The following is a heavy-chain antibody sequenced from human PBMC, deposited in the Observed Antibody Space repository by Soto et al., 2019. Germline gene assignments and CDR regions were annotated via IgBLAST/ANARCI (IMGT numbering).Heavy chain of an antibody. CDR2: ISYDGSNK. D-gene: IGHD6-6*01. Sequence: GGSLRLSCAASGFTFGSYGMHWVRQAPGKGLEWVAVISYDGSNKYYADSVKGRFTISRDNSKNTLYLQMNSLRAEDTAVYYCAKSDRVSSSSSPYYYYGMDVWGQGTTVTVSS. V-gene: IGHV3-30*18. CDR3: AKSDRVSSSSSPYYYYGMDV. CDR1: GFTFGSYG. J-gene: IGHJ6*02.